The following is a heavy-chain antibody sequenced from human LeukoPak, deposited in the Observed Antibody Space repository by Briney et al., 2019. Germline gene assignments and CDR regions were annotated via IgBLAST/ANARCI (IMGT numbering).Heavy chain of an antibody. Sequence: PSETLSLTRAVSGYSLIRGYYWGWIRQPPGKGLGWIRIIYHSESTYYNPYLTSRVTISVDTSNNQFSLKLSSVTAADTAVYYCARHPSRFGEAYYYYMDVWGKGTTVTVSS. J-gene: IGHJ6*03. V-gene: IGHV4-38-2*01. D-gene: IGHD3-10*01. CDR3: ARHPSRFGEAYYYYMDV. CDR2: IYHSEST. CDR1: GYSLIRGYY.